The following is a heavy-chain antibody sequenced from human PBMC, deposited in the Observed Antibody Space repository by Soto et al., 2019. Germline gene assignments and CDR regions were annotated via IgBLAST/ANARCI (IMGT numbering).Heavy chain of an antibody. V-gene: IGHV3-23*01. CDR2: ITDDALST. D-gene: IGHD2-2*01. CDR3: AKGSASSRPYFFDY. J-gene: IGHJ4*02. Sequence: EVQLLEAGGGLIQPGGSLRLSCSASGFTFSGYAMSWVRQAPGKGLEWVSAITDDALSTFHADSVKGRFAISRDNAKNTLYLQMSSLGAEDTAVYYCAKGSASSRPYFFDYWGQGTLVTVSS. CDR1: GFTFSGYA.